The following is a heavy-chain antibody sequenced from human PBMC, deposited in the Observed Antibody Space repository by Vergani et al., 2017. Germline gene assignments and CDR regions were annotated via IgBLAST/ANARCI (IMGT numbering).Heavy chain of an antibody. CDR3: ARDRYSSSSLDY. Sequence: QVQLVESGGGVVQPGTSLILSCAASGFIFKNHGMQWVRQAPGKGLEWVALIWDDGSKKNYGDSMKGRFTISRDNSKDTLYLEMNSLRAEDTAVYYCARDRYSSSSLDYWGQGTLVTVSS. J-gene: IGHJ4*02. CDR1: GFIFKNHG. V-gene: IGHV3-33*01. CDR2: IWDDGSKK. D-gene: IGHD6-6*01.